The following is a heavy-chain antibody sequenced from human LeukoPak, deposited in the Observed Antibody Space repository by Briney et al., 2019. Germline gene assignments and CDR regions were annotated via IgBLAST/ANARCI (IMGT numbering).Heavy chain of an antibody. D-gene: IGHD1-14*01. CDR2: FSSKSGIM. V-gene: IGHV3-9*01. CDR1: GFNFDDHD. J-gene: IGHJ4*02. CDR3: AKEITNTGGYFDY. Sequence: PGGSLRLSCAASGFNFDDHDMHWVRQAPGKGLEWVSGFSSKSGIMGYADSVKGRFTISRDNAKNSLYLQMDGLRAEDTAFYFCAKEITNTGGYFDYWGQGTLVTVSS.